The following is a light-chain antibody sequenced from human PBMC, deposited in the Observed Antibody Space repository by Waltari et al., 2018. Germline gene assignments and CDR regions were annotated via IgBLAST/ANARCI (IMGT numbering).Light chain of an antibody. CDR2: RDN. CDR3: AAWDDSLNIWL. CDR1: SSNVGTNF. V-gene: IGLV1-47*01. J-gene: IGLJ3*02. Sequence: QSVLTQPPSVSGTPGQTVTISCSGSSSNVGTNFFDWYQKFPGMAPKLLIYRDNRRPAGVPDRFSGSKSGSSASLAVNGLRSADEGDYFCAAWDDSLNIWLFGGGTKVTVL.